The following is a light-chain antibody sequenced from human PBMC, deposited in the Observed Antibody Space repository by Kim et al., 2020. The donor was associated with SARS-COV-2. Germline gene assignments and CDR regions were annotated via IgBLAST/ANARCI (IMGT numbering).Light chain of an antibody. CDR1: QSVGSS. CDR3: QQYHDWPPWT. CDR2: GAS. V-gene: IGKV3-15*01. J-gene: IGKJ1*01. Sequence: EILITQSPATLSVSPGERATLNCRASQSVGSSLAWYQQKPGQAPRLLISGASIRGTGIPARFSGSGSGTEFNLTISGLQSDDFAVYYCQQYHDWPPWTFGQGTKVDIK.